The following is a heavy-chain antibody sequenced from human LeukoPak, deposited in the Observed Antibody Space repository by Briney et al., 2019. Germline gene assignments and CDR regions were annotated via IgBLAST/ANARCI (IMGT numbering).Heavy chain of an antibody. J-gene: IGHJ4*02. CDR1: GFIFSNDA. V-gene: IGHV3-33*01. D-gene: IGHD1-1*01. Sequence: GGSLRLSCAASGFIFSNDALHWVRQAPGKGLEWVAFIWFDGSNKHYADSVKGRFTISRDNSEDTLYLQMNSLRAEDTAVYYCVRDPSGSGFAFDSWGQGALVTVSS. CDR3: VRDPSGSGFAFDS. CDR2: IWFDGSNK.